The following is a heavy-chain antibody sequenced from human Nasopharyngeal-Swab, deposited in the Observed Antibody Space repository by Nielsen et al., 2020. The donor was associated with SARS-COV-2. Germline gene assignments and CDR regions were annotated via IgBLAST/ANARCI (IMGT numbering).Heavy chain of an antibody. J-gene: IGHJ5*02. V-gene: IGHV4-39*01. CDR1: GDSISSSSYF. Sequence: GSLRLSCIVSGDSISSSSYFWGWIRQPPGKGLEWIATIYHRGTTYDNPSLKSRVTISVDTSKNQFSLQMDSLTAADTAVYYCARGYCSSDSCYRGLFGPWGQGILVTVSS. CDR3: ARGYCSSDSCYRGLFGP. D-gene: IGHD2-2*01. CDR2: IYHRGTT.